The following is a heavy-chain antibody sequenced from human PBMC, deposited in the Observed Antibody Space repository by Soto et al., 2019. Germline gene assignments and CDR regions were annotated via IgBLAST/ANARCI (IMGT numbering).Heavy chain of an antibody. CDR3: ARGGRELLHYFDY. CDR1: GGSFSGYY. Sequence: SSETLSLTCAVYGGSFSGYYWSWIRQPPGKGLEWIGEINHSGSTNYNPSLKSRVTISVDTSKNQFSLKLSSVTAADTAVYYCARGGRELLHYFDYWGQGTLVTVSS. CDR2: INHSGST. D-gene: IGHD1-26*01. J-gene: IGHJ4*02. V-gene: IGHV4-34*01.